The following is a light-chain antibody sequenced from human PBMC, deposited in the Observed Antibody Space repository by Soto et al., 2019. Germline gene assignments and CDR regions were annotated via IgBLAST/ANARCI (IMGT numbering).Light chain of an antibody. CDR2: DAS. CDR3: QQRSSWHRT. V-gene: IGKV3-11*01. CDR1: QSVSSY. Sequence: EIVLTQSPATLSLSPGERATLSCRASQSVSSYLAWYQQKPGQAPRLLIYDASNRATGTPARFSGSGSGTDFTLTISSLEPEDFAVYYCQQRSSWHRTFGQGTKLEIK. J-gene: IGKJ2*02.